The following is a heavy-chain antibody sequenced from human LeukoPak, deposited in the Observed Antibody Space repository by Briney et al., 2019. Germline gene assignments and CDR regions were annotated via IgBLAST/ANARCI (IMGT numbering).Heavy chain of an antibody. CDR2: ISAYNGNT. D-gene: IGHD3-10*01. Sequence: ASVKVSCKASGYTFTSYYMHWVRQAPGQGLEWMGWISAYNGNTNYAQKLQGRVTMTTDTSTSTAYMELRSLRSDDTAVYYCARVALHRYYYGSGSYLDYWGQGTLVTVSS. CDR3: ARVALHRYYYGSGSYLDY. J-gene: IGHJ4*02. CDR1: GYTFTSYY. V-gene: IGHV1-18*04.